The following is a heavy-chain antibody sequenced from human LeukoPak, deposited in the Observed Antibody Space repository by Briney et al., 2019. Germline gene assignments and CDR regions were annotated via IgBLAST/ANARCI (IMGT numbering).Heavy chain of an antibody. J-gene: IGHJ4*02. CDR1: GDSIGSNF. D-gene: IGHD6-19*01. CDR3: AREVVEGWLDYFDY. CDR2: IYSDGTT. V-gene: IGHV4-4*07. Sequence: PSETLSLTCAVSGDSIGSNFWSWIRQPAGKGLEWIGRIYSDGTTNCNPSLQSRVTLSLDTPKNQFSLKLNSVTAADTAVYFCAREVVEGWLDYFDYWGQGTLVTVSS.